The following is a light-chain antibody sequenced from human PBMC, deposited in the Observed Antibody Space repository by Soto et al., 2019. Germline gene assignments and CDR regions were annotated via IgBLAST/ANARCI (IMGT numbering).Light chain of an antibody. Sequence: ENVLTQSPGTLSLSPGERATLSCRASQSISSSYLAWYQQKPGQTPRLLIYHASNRATGIPDRFSGSGSGTDFTLTISRLEPEVVAVYYCQQYGDSLLTFGGGTKVEIK. CDR3: QQYGDSLLT. J-gene: IGKJ4*01. CDR1: QSISSSY. V-gene: IGKV3-20*01. CDR2: HAS.